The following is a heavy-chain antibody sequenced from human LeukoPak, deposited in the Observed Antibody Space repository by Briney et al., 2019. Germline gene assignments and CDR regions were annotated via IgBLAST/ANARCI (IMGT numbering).Heavy chain of an antibody. CDR1: GGSFSGYY. D-gene: IGHD4-23*01. CDR3: AREFYGGNSFDY. CDR2: INHSGST. V-gene: IGHV4-34*01. Sequence: PSETLSLTCAVYGGSFSGYYWSWIRQPPGKGLEWIGEINHSGSTNYNPSLKSRVTISVDTSKNQFSLKLSSVTAADTAVYYCAREFYGGNSFDYWGQGTLVTVSS. J-gene: IGHJ4*02.